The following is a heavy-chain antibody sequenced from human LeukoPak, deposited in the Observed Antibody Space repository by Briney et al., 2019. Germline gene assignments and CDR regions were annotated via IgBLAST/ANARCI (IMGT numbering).Heavy chain of an antibody. V-gene: IGHV4-34*01. Sequence: SETLSLTCAVYGGSLNGYYWSWIRQPPGKGLEWIGEGGNSGGTKFNPSLKSRVTISADTSKNQFSLKLSSVTAADTAVYYCARGGYSGSDWTTWGQGTRVTVSS. CDR2: GGNSGGT. D-gene: IGHD5-12*01. J-gene: IGHJ5*02. CDR1: GGSLNGYY. CDR3: ARGGYSGSDWTT.